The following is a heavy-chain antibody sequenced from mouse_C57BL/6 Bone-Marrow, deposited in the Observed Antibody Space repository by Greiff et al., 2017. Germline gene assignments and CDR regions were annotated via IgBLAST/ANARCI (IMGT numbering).Heavy chain of an antibody. J-gene: IGHJ2*01. CDR1: GYTFTSYW. Sequence: QVQLQQPGAELVMPGASVKLSCKASGYTFTSYWMHWVKQRPGQGLEWIGEIDPSDSYTNYNQKFKGKSTLTVDKSSSTAYMQLSSLTSEDSAVYYCAREDYYDSSYNLDYWGQGTTLTVSS. CDR3: AREDYYDSSYNLDY. CDR2: IDPSDSYT. V-gene: IGHV1-69*01. D-gene: IGHD1-1*01.